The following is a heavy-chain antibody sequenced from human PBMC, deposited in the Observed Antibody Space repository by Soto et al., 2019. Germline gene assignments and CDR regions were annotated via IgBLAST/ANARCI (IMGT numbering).Heavy chain of an antibody. D-gene: IGHD6-13*01. CDR1: GGSISSYY. Sequence: ETLSLTCTVSGGSISSYYWSWIRQPPGKGLEWIGYIYYSGSTNYNPSLKSRVTISVDTSKNQFSLKLSSVTAADTAVYYCARHSSSWYSYFDYWGQGTLVTVSS. J-gene: IGHJ4*02. CDR3: ARHSSSWYSYFDY. V-gene: IGHV4-59*08. CDR2: IYYSGST.